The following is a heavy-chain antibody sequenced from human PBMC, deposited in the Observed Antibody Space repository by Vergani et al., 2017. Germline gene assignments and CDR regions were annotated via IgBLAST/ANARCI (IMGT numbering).Heavy chain of an antibody. CDR3: VRVLHTSYILGAFDI. Sequence: QVQLQESGPGLVKPSETLSLTCTVSGGSISSYYWSWIRQPPGKGLEWIGYIYYSGSTNYNPSLKSRVTMSADASRGRFSLNLRSVTTSDTAVYYCVRVLHTSYILGAFDIWGQGIKVTVSS. CDR2: IYYSGST. V-gene: IGHV4-59*08. CDR1: GGSISSYY. D-gene: IGHD2-21*01. J-gene: IGHJ3*02.